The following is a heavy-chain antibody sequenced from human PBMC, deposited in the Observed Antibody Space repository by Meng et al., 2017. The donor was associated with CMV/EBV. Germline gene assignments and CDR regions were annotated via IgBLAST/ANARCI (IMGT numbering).Heavy chain of an antibody. D-gene: IGHD3-3*01. CDR2: IKSKTDGGTT. J-gene: IGHJ4*02. CDR3: TTIPSDYDFWSGYY. Sequence: SGFAFSNAWMSWVRQAPGKGLEWVGRIKSKTDGGTTDYDAPVKCRFTISRDDSKNTLYLQMNSLKTEDTAVYYCTTIPSDYDFWSGYYWGQGTLVTVSS. V-gene: IGHV3-15*01. CDR1: GFAFSNAW.